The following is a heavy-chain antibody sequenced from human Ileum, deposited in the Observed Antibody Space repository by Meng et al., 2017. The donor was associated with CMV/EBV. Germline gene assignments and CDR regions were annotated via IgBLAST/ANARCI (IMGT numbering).Heavy chain of an antibody. V-gene: IGHV3-15*01. CDR3: VRSWLDP. J-gene: IGHJ5*02. Sequence: SLRLSCADSGFTFTNAWMSWVRQAPGEGLEWVARIKSKTDGATTDYAAPVKGRFTISRDDSKSTVYLQMNSLKTEDTALYYCVRSWLDPWGQGTLVTV. CDR1: GFTFTNAW. CDR2: IKSKTDGATT.